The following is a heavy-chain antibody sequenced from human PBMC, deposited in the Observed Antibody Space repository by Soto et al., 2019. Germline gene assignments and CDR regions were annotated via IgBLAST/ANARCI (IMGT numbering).Heavy chain of an antibody. D-gene: IGHD2-15*01. Sequence: PGGSLRLSCATSGFTFSTNDFHWVRQTPGKGLEWVSAIGVGFDTYYGDSVKGRFTISRENAKNSLYLQMNSLTAGDTAIYYCVREGRNIVYDVLDVWGHGTMVTVSS. CDR2: IGVGFDT. J-gene: IGHJ3*01. CDR1: GFTFSTND. V-gene: IGHV3-13*01. CDR3: VREGRNIVYDVLDV.